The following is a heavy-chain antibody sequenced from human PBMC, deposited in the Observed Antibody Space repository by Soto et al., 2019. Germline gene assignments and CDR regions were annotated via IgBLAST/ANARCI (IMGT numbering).Heavy chain of an antibody. J-gene: IGHJ6*03. V-gene: IGHV3-13*01. CDR2: IGTAGDT. CDR3: AYATYYYYYMDV. D-gene: IGHD3-16*01. Sequence: GGSLRLSCAASGFTVSSYDMHWVRQATGKGLERVSDIGTAGDTYFPDSVKGRFTISRDNSKNTLYLQMNSLRAEDTAVYYCAYATYYYYYMDVWGKGTTVTVSS. CDR1: GFTVSSYD.